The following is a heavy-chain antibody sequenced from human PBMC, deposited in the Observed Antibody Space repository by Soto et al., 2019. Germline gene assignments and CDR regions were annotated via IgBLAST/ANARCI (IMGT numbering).Heavy chain of an antibody. CDR2: ISSSSSYI. D-gene: IGHD6-13*01. J-gene: IGHJ4*02. V-gene: IGHV3-21*01. CDR3: ATHNGPAAAGLVLDF. Sequence: GGSLRLSCAASGFTFSSYSMNWVRQAPGKGLEWVSSISSSSSYIYYADSVKGRFTISRDNAKNSLSLQMNSLRAEDTAVYYCATHNGPAAAGLVLDFWGQGTLVTVSS. CDR1: GFTFSSYS.